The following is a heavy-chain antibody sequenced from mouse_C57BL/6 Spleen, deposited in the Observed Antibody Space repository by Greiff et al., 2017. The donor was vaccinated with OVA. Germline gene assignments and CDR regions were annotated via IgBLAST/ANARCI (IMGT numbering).Heavy chain of an antibody. CDR1: GFTFSSYG. V-gene: IGHV5-6*01. CDR2: ISSGGSYT. D-gene: IGHD1-2*01. CDR3: ARQITTAPFAY. J-gene: IGHJ3*01. Sequence: EVKLMESGGDLVKPGGSLKLSCAASGFTFSSYGMSWVRQTPDKRLEWVATISSGGSYTHYPDSVKGRFTISRDNAKNTLYLQMSSLKSEDTAMYYCARQITTAPFAYWGQGTLVTVSA.